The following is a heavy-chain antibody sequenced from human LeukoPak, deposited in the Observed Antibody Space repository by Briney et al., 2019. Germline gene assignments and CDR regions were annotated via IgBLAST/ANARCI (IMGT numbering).Heavy chain of an antibody. CDR3: ARGSLNYYGSGSTTS. D-gene: IGHD3-10*01. V-gene: IGHV3-21*01. CDR2: ISSSSSYI. J-gene: IGHJ4*02. CDR1: GFTFSSYA. Sequence: PGGSLRLSCAASGFTFSSYAMSWVRQAPGKGLEWVSSISSSSSYIYYADSVKGRFTISRDNAKNSLYLQMNSLRAEDTAVYYCARGSLNYYGSGSTTSWGQGTLVTVSS.